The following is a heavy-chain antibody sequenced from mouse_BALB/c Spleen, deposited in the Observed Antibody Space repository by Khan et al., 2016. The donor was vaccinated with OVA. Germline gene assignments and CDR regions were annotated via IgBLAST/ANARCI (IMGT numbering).Heavy chain of an antibody. D-gene: IGHD3-3*01. V-gene: IGHV1-18*01. CDR3: ARDAGRY. J-gene: IGHJ4*01. CDR2: INPKNGGT. CDR1: GYTFPEYT. Sequence: VQLKESGPELVKPGASVKISCKTSGYTFPEYTVHWVKQSLGKSLDWIGVINPKNGGTAYNQKFKDKATLTVDKSSSTAYMKFRSLTSEDSALFYCARDAGRYWGQGTSVTVAS.